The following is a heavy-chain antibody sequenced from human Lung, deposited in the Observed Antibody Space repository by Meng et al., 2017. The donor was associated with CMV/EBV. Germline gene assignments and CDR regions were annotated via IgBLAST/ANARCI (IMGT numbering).Heavy chain of an antibody. CDR3: ARHLTEYYFDY. V-gene: IGHV3-23*01. D-gene: IGHD1-20*01. CDR2: ISGSGHST. Sequence: GGSLRLXCAASGFTFSSYVINLVRQAPGKGLEWVSAISGSGHSTYYADSVKGRFTISRDNSKNTLFLQMYSLKASDTAMYYCARHLTEYYFDYWGQGTLVTVSS. J-gene: IGHJ4*02. CDR1: GFTFSSYV.